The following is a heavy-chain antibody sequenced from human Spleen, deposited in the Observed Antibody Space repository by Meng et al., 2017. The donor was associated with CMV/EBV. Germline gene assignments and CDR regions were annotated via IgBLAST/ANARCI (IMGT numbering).Heavy chain of an antibody. V-gene: IGHV3-23*01. Sequence: GESLKISCAASRFTFSSYAMSWVRQAPGKGLEWVSGISDSGGSTYYADSVKGRFTISRDNSKNTLYLQMSSLRAEDTAVYYCAKTGRHGYNSGFDYWGQGTLVTVSS. CDR2: ISDSGGST. D-gene: IGHD5-24*01. CDR1: RFTFSSYA. J-gene: IGHJ4*02. CDR3: AKTGRHGYNSGFDY.